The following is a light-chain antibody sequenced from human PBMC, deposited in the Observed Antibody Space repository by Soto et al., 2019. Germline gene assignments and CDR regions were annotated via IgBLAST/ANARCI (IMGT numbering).Light chain of an antibody. CDR3: QQYHTWPVT. Sequence: ISVAQSPATLFVAPGGRGTFSLRARQGISKKVAWYQHKPGQAPRLLISAVSTGATGVPARFSGSGSGTEFTLTINSLQSEDCATYYCQQYHTWPVTFGGGTKVEIK. CDR1: QGISKK. CDR2: AVS. V-gene: IGKV3-15*01. J-gene: IGKJ4*01.